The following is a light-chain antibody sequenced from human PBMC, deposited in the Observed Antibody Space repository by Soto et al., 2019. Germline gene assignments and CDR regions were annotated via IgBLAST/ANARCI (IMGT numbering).Light chain of an antibody. Sequence: QSVLTQPPSTSSTPGQTVPISCSGSTSNIGTFYVYWYQHLPGTAPKLLIYIGDQRASGVSDRFSASKSGTSASLAISGLRSDDEADYYCAAWDDNLNAYVFGSGTKVTVL. V-gene: IGLV1-47*02. J-gene: IGLJ1*01. CDR2: IGD. CDR1: TSNIGTFY. CDR3: AAWDDNLNAYV.